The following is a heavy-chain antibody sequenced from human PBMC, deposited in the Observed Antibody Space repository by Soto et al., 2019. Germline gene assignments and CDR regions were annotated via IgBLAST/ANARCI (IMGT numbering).Heavy chain of an antibody. J-gene: IGHJ6*02. CDR3: ARDSGRGYSGYDYERIYYYYYGMDV. D-gene: IGHD5-12*01. CDR1: GFTFSSYS. CDR2: ISSSSSYI. Sequence: EVQLVESGGGLVKPGGSLRLSCAASGFTFSSYSMNWVRQAPGKGLEWVSSISSSSSYIYYADSVKGRFTISRDNAKNSLYLQMNSLRAEDTAVYYCARDSGRGYSGYDYERIYYYYYGMDVWGQGTTVTVSS. V-gene: IGHV3-21*01.